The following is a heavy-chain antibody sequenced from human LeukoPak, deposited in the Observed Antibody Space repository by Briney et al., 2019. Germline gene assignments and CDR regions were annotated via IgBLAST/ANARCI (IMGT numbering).Heavy chain of an antibody. J-gene: IGHJ5*02. CDR2: INHSGST. CDR1: GGSFSGYY. V-gene: IGHV4-34*01. CDR3: ARAGHSGYDPSWFDP. Sequence: PSETLSLTCAVYGGSFSGYYWSWIRQPPGKGLEWIGEINHSGSTNYNPSLKSRVTISVDTSKNQFSLKLSSVTAADTAVYYCARAGHSGYDPSWFDPWGQGTLVTVSS. D-gene: IGHD5-12*01.